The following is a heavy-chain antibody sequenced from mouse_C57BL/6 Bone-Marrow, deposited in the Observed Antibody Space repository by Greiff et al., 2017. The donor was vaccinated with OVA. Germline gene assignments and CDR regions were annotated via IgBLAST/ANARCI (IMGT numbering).Heavy chain of an antibody. CDR1: GYTFTGYW. D-gene: IGHD2-2*01. CDR2: ILPGCGST. J-gene: IGHJ2*01. CDR3: ALRPICLRLYFDY. V-gene: IGHV1-9*01. Sequence: QVQLQQSGAELMKPGASVKLSCKASGYTFTGYWIEWVKQRPGHGLEWIGEILPGCGSTNYNGKFKGKATFTADTYSNTAYMQLSSLTTDDDAIVYFALRPICLRLYFDYWGQGTTLTVSS.